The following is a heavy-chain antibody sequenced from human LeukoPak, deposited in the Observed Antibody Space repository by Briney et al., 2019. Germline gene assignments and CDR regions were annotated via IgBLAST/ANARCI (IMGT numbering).Heavy chain of an antibody. CDR2: IWYDGSNK. Sequence: GGSLRLSRAASGFTFSSHGMHWVGQAPGKRLEWGAFIWYDGSNKYYADSVKGRFTISRDNSKNTLYLQMTSMRAEDTAVYYCARDGGGATNPEQETRYYFDYWGQGTLVTVSS. CDR1: GFTFSSHG. V-gene: IGHV3-33*01. CDR3: ARDGGGATNPEQETRYYFDY. D-gene: IGHD1-26*01. J-gene: IGHJ4*02.